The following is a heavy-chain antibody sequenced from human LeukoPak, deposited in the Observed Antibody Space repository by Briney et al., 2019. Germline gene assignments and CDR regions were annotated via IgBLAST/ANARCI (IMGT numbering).Heavy chain of an antibody. CDR2: IYYSGST. Sequence: SETLSLTCTVSGGSTSSYYWSWIRQPPGKGLEWIGYIYYSGSTNYNPSLKSRVTISVDTSKNQFSLKLSSVTAADTAVYYCARVGIKSAFKPRVWFDPWGQGTLVTVSS. CDR1: GGSTSSYY. V-gene: IGHV4-59*01. J-gene: IGHJ5*02. D-gene: IGHD2-15*01. CDR3: ARVGIKSAFKPRVWFDP.